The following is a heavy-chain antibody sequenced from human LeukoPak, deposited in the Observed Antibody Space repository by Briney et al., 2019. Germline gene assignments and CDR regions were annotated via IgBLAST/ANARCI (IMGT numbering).Heavy chain of an antibody. D-gene: IGHD3-22*01. Sequence: PSETLSLTCAVYGGSFSGYYWTWIRQPPGKGLEWIGEINHSGSTNYNPSLKSRVTISVDTSKNRFSLRLSSVTAADTAVYYCARQAAYDSSGYYFDYWGQGTLVTVSS. V-gene: IGHV4-34*01. CDR3: ARQAAYDSSGYYFDY. CDR2: INHSGST. J-gene: IGHJ4*02. CDR1: GGSFSGYY.